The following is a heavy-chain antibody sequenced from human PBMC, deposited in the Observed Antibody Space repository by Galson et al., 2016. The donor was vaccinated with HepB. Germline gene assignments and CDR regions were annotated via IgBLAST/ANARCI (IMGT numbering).Heavy chain of an antibody. J-gene: IGHJ5*02. V-gene: IGHV4-59*01. CDR3: ARFAAGFFRGWFDP. CDR1: GGSISNYY. Sequence: SETLSLTCTVSGGSISNYYWTWIRRPPGKGLEWIGYIHYSGSTNYNPSLKRRVTISVDTSKNQFSLKLTSVTGADTAVYYCARFAAGFFRGWFDPWGQGTPVTVSS. D-gene: IGHD3-3*01. CDR2: IHYSGST.